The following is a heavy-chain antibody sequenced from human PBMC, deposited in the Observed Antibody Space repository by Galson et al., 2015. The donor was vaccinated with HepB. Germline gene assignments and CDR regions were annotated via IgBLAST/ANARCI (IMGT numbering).Heavy chain of an antibody. CDR2: IKSKTDGGTT. V-gene: IGHV3-15*01. CDR3: TTRITMIVVALKGDDWYFDL. J-gene: IGHJ2*01. CDR1: GFTFSSYS. D-gene: IGHD3-22*01. Sequence: SLRLSCAASGFTFSSYSMNWVRQAPGKGLEWVGRIKSKTDGGTTDYAAPVKGRFTISRDDSKNTLYLQMNSLKTEDTAVYYCTTRITMIVVALKGDDWYFDLWGRGTLVTVSS.